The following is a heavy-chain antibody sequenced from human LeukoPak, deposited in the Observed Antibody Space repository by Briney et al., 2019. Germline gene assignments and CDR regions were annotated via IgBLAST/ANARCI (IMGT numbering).Heavy chain of an antibody. D-gene: IGHD2-2*01. CDR3: ARRVPAAMKAPFDY. CDR2: IYYSGST. Sequence: SETLSLTCTVSGGSISSSSYYWGWIRQPPGKGLEWIGSIYYSGSTYYNPSLKSRVTISVDTSKNQFSLKLSSVTAADTAVYYCARRVPAAMKAPFDYWGQGTLVTVSS. V-gene: IGHV4-39*01. CDR1: GGSISSSSYY. J-gene: IGHJ4*02.